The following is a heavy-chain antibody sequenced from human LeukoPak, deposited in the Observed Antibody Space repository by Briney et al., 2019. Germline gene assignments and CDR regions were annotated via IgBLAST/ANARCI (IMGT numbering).Heavy chain of an antibody. CDR3: ARDPRKIAVVGKYMDV. Sequence: NSSETLSLTCAVSGGSISSSNWWSWVRQPPGKGLEWIGEIYHSGSTNYNPSLKSRVTISVDKSKNQFSLKLSSVTAADTAVYYCARDPRKIAVVGKYMDVWGKGTTVTVSS. V-gene: IGHV4-4*02. J-gene: IGHJ6*03. CDR1: GGSISSSNW. CDR2: IYHSGST. D-gene: IGHD6-19*01.